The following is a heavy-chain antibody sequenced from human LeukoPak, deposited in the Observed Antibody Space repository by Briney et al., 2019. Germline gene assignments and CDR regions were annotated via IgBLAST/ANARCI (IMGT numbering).Heavy chain of an antibody. CDR1: GFTFSSYA. CDR3: AREGGAIHFDY. Sequence: GGSLRLSCAASGFTFSSYAMHWVRQAPGKGLEYVSAISSNGGSTYYANSVKGRFTISRDNSKNTLYLQMGSLRAEDMAVYYCAREGGAIHFDYWGQGTLVTVSS. V-gene: IGHV3-64*01. J-gene: IGHJ4*02. D-gene: IGHD3-16*02. CDR2: ISSNGGST.